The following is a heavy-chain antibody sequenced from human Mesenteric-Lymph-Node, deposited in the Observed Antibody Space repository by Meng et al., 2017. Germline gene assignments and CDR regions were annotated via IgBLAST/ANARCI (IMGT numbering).Heavy chain of an antibody. D-gene: IGHD4-17*01. CDR1: GGSISSGDYY. Sequence: QVALQESGPGLVKPSQTLSLTCTVSGGSISSGDYYWSWIRQPPGKGLEWIGYIYYSGSTYYNPSLKSRVTISIDRSKNQFSLKLSSVTAADTAVYYCARDRKHYGERGWFDPWGQGTLVTVSS. CDR3: ARDRKHYGERGWFDP. J-gene: IGHJ5*02. CDR2: IYYSGST. V-gene: IGHV4-30-4*01.